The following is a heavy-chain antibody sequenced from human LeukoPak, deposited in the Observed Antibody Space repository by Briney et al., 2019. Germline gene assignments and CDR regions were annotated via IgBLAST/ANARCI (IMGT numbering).Heavy chain of an antibody. CDR3: AKDWGRKRAYSGYDYGYYGMDV. V-gene: IGHV3-30*18. J-gene: IGHJ6*02. CDR1: GFTFSSYG. Sequence: PGGSLRLSCAASGFTFSSYGMHWVRQASGKGLEWVAVISYDGSNKYYADSVKGRFTISRDNSKNTLYLQMNSLRAEDTDVYYCAKDWGRKRAYSGYDYGYYGMDVWGQGTTVTVSS. D-gene: IGHD5-12*01. CDR2: ISYDGSNK.